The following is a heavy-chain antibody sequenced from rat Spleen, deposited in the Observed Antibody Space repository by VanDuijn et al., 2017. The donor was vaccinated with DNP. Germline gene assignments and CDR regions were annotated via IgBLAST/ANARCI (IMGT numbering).Heavy chain of an antibody. Sequence: EVQLQESGPGLVKPSQSLSLICSVTGYSITSSYRWSWIRKFPGNKLEWMGSINSAGTTKYNPSLKSRISITRDTSKNQLFLQVNSVTTEDTATYYCARYSLIKRMWDYWGQGVTVTVSS. D-gene: IGHD1-2*01. CDR3: ARYSLIKRMWDY. V-gene: IGHV3-3*01. J-gene: IGHJ2*01. CDR1: GYSITSSYR. CDR2: INSAGTT.